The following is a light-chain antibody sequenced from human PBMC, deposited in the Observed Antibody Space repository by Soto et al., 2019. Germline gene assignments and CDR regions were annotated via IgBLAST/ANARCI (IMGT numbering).Light chain of an antibody. Sequence: QSVLTQPPSVSAAPGQKVTISGSGSSSNIGNNYVSWYQQLPGTAPKLLIYDNNKRPSGIPDRFSGSKSGTSATLGITGLQTGDEADYYCGTWDSRLSAVVFGGGTKLPVL. CDR3: GTWDSRLSAVV. V-gene: IGLV1-51*01. CDR2: DNN. CDR1: SSNIGNNY. J-gene: IGLJ2*01.